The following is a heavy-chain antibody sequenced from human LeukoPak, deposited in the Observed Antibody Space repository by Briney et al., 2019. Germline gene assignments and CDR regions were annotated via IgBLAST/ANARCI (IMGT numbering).Heavy chain of an antibody. Sequence: GGSLRLSCAASRFTFSDYYMSWLRQAPGKGLEGVSYISSSGSTIYYADSVKGRFTIYRDNAKSSLYLQMNRMRPEDTAVYYCAKEANNGVARWGQGTLVTVSS. CDR3: AKEANNGVAR. J-gene: IGHJ5*02. D-gene: IGHD2-8*01. CDR1: RFTFSDYY. CDR2: ISSSGSTI. V-gene: IGHV3-11*04.